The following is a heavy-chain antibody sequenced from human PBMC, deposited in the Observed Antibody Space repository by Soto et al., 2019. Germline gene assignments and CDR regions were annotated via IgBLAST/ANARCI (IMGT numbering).Heavy chain of an antibody. V-gene: IGHV1-69*13. Sequence: SVKVSCKASGGTFSSYAISWVRQAPGQGLEWMGGIIPIFGTANYAQKFQGRVTITADESTSTAYMELSSLRSEDTAVYYCAREGPMYYYDSSGNPFDYWGQGTLVTVSS. D-gene: IGHD3-22*01. CDR2: IIPIFGTA. J-gene: IGHJ4*02. CDR1: GGTFSSYA. CDR3: AREGPMYYYDSSGNPFDY.